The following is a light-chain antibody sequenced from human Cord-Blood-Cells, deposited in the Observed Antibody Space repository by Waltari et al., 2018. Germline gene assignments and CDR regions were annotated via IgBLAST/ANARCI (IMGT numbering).Light chain of an antibody. CDR3: QQRSNWRT. Sequence: EIVLTQSPATLSLSPGERATLSCRASQSVSSYLAWYQQKLGQAPRLLIYDASNRATGIPARFSGSGSGTDFTLTISSLEPEDFAVYYCQQRSNWRTFGQGTKVEIK. V-gene: IGKV3-11*01. CDR1: QSVSSY. CDR2: DAS. J-gene: IGKJ1*01.